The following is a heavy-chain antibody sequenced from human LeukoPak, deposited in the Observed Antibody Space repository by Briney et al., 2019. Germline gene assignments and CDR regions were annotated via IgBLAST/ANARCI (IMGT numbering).Heavy chain of an antibody. D-gene: IGHD3-10*02. CDR2: IVRDGSDK. V-gene: IGHV3-30*02. Sequence: GGSLTLPCTASGFTFSTYHMHWVRQSPGRGLEWVAFIVRDGSDKIYGDTVKGRFTISRDNSKNTVYLEMNSLRPEDTAVYYCARSYVLHIFDSWGQGTLVTVSS. J-gene: IGHJ4*02. CDR3: ARSYVLHIFDS. CDR1: GFTFSTYH.